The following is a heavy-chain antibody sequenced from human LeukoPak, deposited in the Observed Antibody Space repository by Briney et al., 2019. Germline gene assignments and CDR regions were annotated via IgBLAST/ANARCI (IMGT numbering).Heavy chain of an antibody. J-gene: IGHJ6*03. CDR2: INHSGST. V-gene: IGHV4-34*01. CDR3: ARGGHYYYMDV. CDR1: GGSFSGYY. Sequence: SETLSLTCAVYGGSFSGYYWSWTRQPPGKGLEWIGEINHSGSTNYNPSLKSRVTISVDTSKNQFSLKLSSVTAADTAVYYCARGGHYYYMDVWGKGTTVTVSS.